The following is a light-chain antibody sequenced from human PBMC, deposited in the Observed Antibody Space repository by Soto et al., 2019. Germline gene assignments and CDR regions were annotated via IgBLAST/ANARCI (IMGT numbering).Light chain of an antibody. CDR2: AAA. J-gene: IGKJ1*01. CDR1: QGISNY. CDR3: QQYNSAPRT. V-gene: IGKV1-27*01. Sequence: DIQMTQSPSSLSASVGDRVTITCRASQGISNYLAWYQQKPGKVPKLLIYAAATLQSGVPTGFSGSGSGTDFTISISSLQPEDVATYYGQQYNSAPRTFGQGTKVEIK.